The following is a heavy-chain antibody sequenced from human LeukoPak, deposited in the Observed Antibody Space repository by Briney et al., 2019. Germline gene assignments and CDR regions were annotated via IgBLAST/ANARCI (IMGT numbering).Heavy chain of an antibody. D-gene: IGHD1-26*01. CDR1: GFTFDDYA. CDR3: AKAVGFSGSCEYYFDY. V-gene: IGHV3-9*01. CDR2: ISWNSGNI. J-gene: IGHJ4*02. Sequence: GGSLRLSCAASGFTFDDYAMHWVRQAPGKGLEWVSGISWNSGNIGYADSVKGRFTISRDNAKNSLFLQMNSLRAEDTALYYCAKAVGFSGSCEYYFDYWGQGTLVTVSS.